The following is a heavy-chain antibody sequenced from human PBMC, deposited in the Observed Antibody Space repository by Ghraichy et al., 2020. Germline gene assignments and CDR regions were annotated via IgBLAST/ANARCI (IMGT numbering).Heavy chain of an antibody. CDR2: INHSGST. CDR3: ARGSKIRGRWLQFGYYFDY. J-gene: IGHJ4*02. V-gene: IGHV4-34*01. D-gene: IGHD5-24*01. CDR1: GGSFSGYY. Sequence: SETLSLTCAVYGGSFSGYYWSWIRQPPGKGLEWIGEINHSGSTNYNPSLKSRVTISVDTSKNQFSLKLSSVTAADTAVYYCARGSKIRGRWLQFGYYFDYWGQGTLVTVSS.